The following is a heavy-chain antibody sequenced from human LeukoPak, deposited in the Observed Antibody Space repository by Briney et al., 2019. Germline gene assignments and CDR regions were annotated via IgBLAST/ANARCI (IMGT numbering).Heavy chain of an antibody. CDR3: AKDLGYCSSTSCYSEHYYYYGMDV. J-gene: IGHJ6*02. Sequence: GRSLRLSCAASGFTFSSYGMHWVRQAPGKGLEWVAVISYDGSNKYYADSVKGRFTISRDNSKNTLYLQMKSLRAEDTAVYYCAKDLGYCSSTSCYSEHYYYYGMDVWGQGTTVTVSS. D-gene: IGHD2-2*01. CDR2: ISYDGSNK. CDR1: GFTFSSYG. V-gene: IGHV3-30*18.